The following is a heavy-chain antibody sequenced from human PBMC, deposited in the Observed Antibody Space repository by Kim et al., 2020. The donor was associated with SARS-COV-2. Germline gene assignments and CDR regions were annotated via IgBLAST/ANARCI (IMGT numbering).Heavy chain of an antibody. Sequence: NFAQKFKGRVTRTRDTSISTAYMELSRLRSDDTAVYYCARAGYGTNNWFDPWGQGTLVTVSS. V-gene: IGHV1-2*02. CDR3: ARAGYGTNNWFDP. D-gene: IGHD1-1*01. J-gene: IGHJ5*02.